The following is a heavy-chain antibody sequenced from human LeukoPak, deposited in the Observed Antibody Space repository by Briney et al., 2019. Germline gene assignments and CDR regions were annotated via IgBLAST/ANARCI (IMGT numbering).Heavy chain of an antibody. CDR1: GGSISSSSYY. CDR3: ASARRYCSGGSCSTYYFDY. D-gene: IGHD2-15*01. Sequence: SETLSLTCTVSGGSISSSSYYWGWIRQPPGKGLEWIGSIYYSGSTYYNPSLKSRVTISVDTSKNQFSLKLSSVTAADTAVYYCASARRYCSGGSCSTYYFDYWGQGTLVTVSS. V-gene: IGHV4-39*01. CDR2: IYYSGST. J-gene: IGHJ4*02.